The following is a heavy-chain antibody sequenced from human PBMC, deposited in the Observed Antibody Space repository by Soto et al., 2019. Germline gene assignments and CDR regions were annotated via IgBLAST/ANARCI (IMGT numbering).Heavy chain of an antibody. V-gene: IGHV4-59*01. CDR3: ARAGIVQVSYDMDV. Sequence: PSETLSLTCTFSVGSIGGDSWSCIRESPGKGLDFIGYIYHSGSTNYNPSLKSRVTISMDASKNQFSLRLSSVTAADTAVYYCARAGIVQVSYDMDVWGQRTTVTVSX. CDR2: IYHSGST. J-gene: IGHJ6*01. D-gene: IGHD2-8*01. CDR1: VGSIGGDS.